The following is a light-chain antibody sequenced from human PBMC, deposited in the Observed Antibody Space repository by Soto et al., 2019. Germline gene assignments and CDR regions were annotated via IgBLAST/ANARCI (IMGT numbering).Light chain of an antibody. CDR2: GAS. Sequence: EVVMTQSPATQSVSPGERATLSCRASQSVGTNLAWYQQKPGQAPRLLIYGASTRATGIPARFSGSGSGTGFTLTISSLQSEDLAVYYCQQYNKWPPLTFGGGTKVEIK. CDR3: QQYNKWPPLT. CDR1: QSVGTN. J-gene: IGKJ4*01. V-gene: IGKV3-15*01.